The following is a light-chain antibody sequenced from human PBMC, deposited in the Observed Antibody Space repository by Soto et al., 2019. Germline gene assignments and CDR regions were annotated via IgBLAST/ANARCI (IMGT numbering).Light chain of an antibody. CDR1: QSVGNNY. CDR3: QQYGSTPLT. Sequence: IVVTQSPCTLSLSPGERATLSCRASQSVGNNYLAWYQQKPGQAPRFLIYDASSRATGIPDRFSGSGSGTDFTLTISRLEPEDFAVYYCQQYGSTPLTFGGGTKV. CDR2: DAS. V-gene: IGKV3-20*01. J-gene: IGKJ4*01.